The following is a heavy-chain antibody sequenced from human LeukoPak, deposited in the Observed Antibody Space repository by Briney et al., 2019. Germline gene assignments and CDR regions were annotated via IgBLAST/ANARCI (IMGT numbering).Heavy chain of an antibody. D-gene: IGHD3-3*01. CDR1: GFTFSDYY. Sequence: LRLSCAASGFTFSDYYMSWIRQAPGKGLEWIGSIYYSGSTYYNPSLKSRVTISVDTSKNQFSLKLSSVTAADTAVYYCARETYYDFWSGYSPLYYYYYMDVWGKGTTVTVSS. CDR2: IYYSGST. V-gene: IGHV4-38-2*02. CDR3: ARETYYDFWSGYSPLYYYYYMDV. J-gene: IGHJ6*03.